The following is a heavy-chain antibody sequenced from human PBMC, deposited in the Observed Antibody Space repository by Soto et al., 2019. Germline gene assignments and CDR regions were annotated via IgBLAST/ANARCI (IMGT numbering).Heavy chain of an antibody. CDR2: VYHTGAT. D-gene: IGHD5-12*01. CDR3: ARGGNRYSNVASGVGGFDY. Sequence: PSETLSLTSTVSGASISSSYWSWIRQSPERGLEWIAYVYHTGATNYNPSLKSRVTISLDTSKGQFSLNLTSLTTADTAVYFCARGGNRYSNVASGVGGFDYWGQGSLVTVSS. CDR1: GASISSSY. V-gene: IGHV4-59*01. J-gene: IGHJ4*02.